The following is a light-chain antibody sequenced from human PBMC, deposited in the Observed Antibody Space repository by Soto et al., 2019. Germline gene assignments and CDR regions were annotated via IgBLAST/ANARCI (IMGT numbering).Light chain of an antibody. CDR1: QSISNN. J-gene: IGKJ1*01. V-gene: IGKV1-39*01. CDR3: QQSDSSPPT. CDR2: AAS. Sequence: DIQMTQSPSSLSSSVEDRVIITCRASQSISNNFNWYQQKPGKAPKLLIFAASSLQSGVPSRFSGSRSGPDFTLTISSLQPEDFATYYCQQSDSSPPTFGQGTKVEIK.